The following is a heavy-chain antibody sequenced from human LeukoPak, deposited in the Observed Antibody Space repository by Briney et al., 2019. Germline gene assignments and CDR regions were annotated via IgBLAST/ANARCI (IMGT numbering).Heavy chain of an antibody. Sequence: PGGSLKLSCAASGFTFSSYAMSWVRQAPGKGLEWVSAISGSGGSTYYADSVKGRFTISRDNSKNTLYLQMNSLRAEDTAVYYCARRSRSGSYYRDYLWFDPWGQGTLVTVSS. CDR1: GFTFSSYA. CDR3: ARRSRSGSYYRDYLWFDP. D-gene: IGHD3-10*01. J-gene: IGHJ5*02. CDR2: ISGSGGST. V-gene: IGHV3-23*01.